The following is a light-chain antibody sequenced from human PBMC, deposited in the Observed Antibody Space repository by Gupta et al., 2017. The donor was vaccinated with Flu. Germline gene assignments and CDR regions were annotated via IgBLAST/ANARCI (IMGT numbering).Light chain of an antibody. Sequence: SYVLTQPPSVSVAPGQTARITCGADNIGTIGVHWYQQKPGQAPVLVMCDDSDLPSGIPERFSGSNSGNTATLTISXVXAGDEAXYYCQVWDSNSDHLYVFGPGTRVSVL. V-gene: IGLV3-21*02. J-gene: IGLJ1*01. CDR3: QVWDSNSDHLYV. CDR2: DDS. CDR1: NIGTIG.